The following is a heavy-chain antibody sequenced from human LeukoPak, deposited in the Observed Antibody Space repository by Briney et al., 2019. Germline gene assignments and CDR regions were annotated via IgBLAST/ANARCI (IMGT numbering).Heavy chain of an antibody. V-gene: IGHV3-20*04. CDR1: GFTFDDYG. D-gene: IGHD3-10*01. CDR2: INWNGGST. J-gene: IGHJ3*01. CDR3: ARDTHYYGSGSPAFDL. Sequence: GGSLRLSCAASGFTFDDYGMSWVRQAPGKGLEWVSGINWNGGSTGYADSVKGRFTISRDNAKNSLYLQLNSLRAEDTALYYCARDTHYYGSGSPAFDLWGRGTMVTVSS.